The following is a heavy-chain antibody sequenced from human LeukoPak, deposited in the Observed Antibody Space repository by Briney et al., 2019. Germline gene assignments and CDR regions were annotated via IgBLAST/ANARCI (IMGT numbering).Heavy chain of an antibody. CDR2: IIPIFGTA. CDR3: TRGRRITIFGVVHVAFDI. V-gene: IGHV1-69*01. J-gene: IGHJ3*02. D-gene: IGHD3-3*01. Sequence: SVKVSCKASAGTFSSYAISWVRQAPGQGLEWMGGIIPIFGTANYAQKFQGRVTITADESTSTAYMELSSLRSEDTAVYYCTRGRRITIFGVVHVAFDIWGQGTMVTVSS. CDR1: AGTFSSYA.